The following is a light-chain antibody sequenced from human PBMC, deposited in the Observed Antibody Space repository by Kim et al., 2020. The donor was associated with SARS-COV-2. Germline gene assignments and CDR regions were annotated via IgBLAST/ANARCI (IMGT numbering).Light chain of an antibody. CDR3: QQSDSTPYT. J-gene: IGKJ2*01. CDR2: AAS. CDR1: QSISSY. Sequence: DIQMTQSPSSLSASVGDRVTITCRASQSISSYLHWYQQKPGKAPNLLIYAASSLQGGVPSRFSGSGSGTDFTLTISSLQPEDFATYNCQQSDSTPYTFGQGTELEI. V-gene: IGKV1-39*01.